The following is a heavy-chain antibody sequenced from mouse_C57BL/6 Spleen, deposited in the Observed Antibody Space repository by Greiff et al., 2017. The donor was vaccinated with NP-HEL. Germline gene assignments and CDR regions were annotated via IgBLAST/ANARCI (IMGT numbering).Heavy chain of an antibody. J-gene: IGHJ3*01. D-gene: IGHD2-4*01. CDR2: IRNKANGYTT. CDR3: ARYGGYDYDDGFAY. CDR1: GFTFTDYY. Sequence: EVMLVESGGGLVQPGGSLSLSCAASGFTFTDYYMSWVRQPPGKALEWLGFIRNKANGYTTEYSASVKGRFTISRDNSQSILYLQMNALRAEDSATYYCARYGGYDYDDGFAYWGQGTLVTVSA. V-gene: IGHV7-3*01.